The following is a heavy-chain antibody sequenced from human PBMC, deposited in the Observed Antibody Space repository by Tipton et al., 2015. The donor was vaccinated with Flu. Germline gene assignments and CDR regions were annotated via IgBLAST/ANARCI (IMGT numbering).Heavy chain of an antibody. Sequence: TLSLTCTVSGGSFSSYYWSWIRQPPGKRPEWIGHIYYSGSTNYNPALQSRVTISVDTSKNQFSLRLSSVTAADTAVYFCAADHYFGSGSYYWGPGIMVTVSS. J-gene: IGHJ4*01. CDR2: IYYSGST. V-gene: IGHV4-59*07. CDR3: AADHYFGSGSYY. D-gene: IGHD3-10*01. CDR1: GGSFSSYY.